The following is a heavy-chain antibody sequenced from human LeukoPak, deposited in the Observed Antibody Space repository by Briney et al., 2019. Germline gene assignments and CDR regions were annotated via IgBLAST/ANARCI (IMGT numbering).Heavy chain of an antibody. CDR2: IYTSGST. CDR3: ARAAPYYDFWSGYYTSYGSGSYYFDY. V-gene: IGHV4-61*02. Sequence: SQTLSLTCTVSGGSISSGSYYWSWIRQPAGKGLEWIGRIYTSGSTNYNPSLKSRVTISVDTSKNQFSLKLSSATAADTAVYYCARAAPYYDFWSGYYTSYGSGSYYFDYWGQGTLVTVSS. D-gene: IGHD3-3*01. J-gene: IGHJ4*02. CDR1: GGSISSGSYY.